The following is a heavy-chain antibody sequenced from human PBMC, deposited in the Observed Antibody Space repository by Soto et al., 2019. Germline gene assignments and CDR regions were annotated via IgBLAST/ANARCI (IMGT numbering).Heavy chain of an antibody. V-gene: IGHV3-48*01. CDR1: GFTFSSYT. D-gene: IGHD3-22*01. CDR3: ARVSGYYDSSGYSLDY. Sequence: QPGGSLRLSCAASGFTFSSYTMNWVRQAPGKGLEWVSYISSSSGTIYYADSLKGRFTISRDNAKNSLYLQMNSLRAEDTAVYYCARVSGYYDSSGYSLDYWGQGTLVTVSS. CDR2: ISSSSGTI. J-gene: IGHJ4*02.